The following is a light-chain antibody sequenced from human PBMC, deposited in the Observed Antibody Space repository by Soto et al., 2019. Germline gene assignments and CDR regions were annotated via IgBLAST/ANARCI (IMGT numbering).Light chain of an antibody. CDR1: SSDVGSYNL. Sequence: QSVLTQPASVSGSPGQSITISCTGTSSDVGSYNLVSWYQQHPGKAPKLMIYEGSKRPSGVSNRFSDSKSGNTASLTISGLQAEDEADYYCCSYAGSSTWVFGTGTKLTVL. V-gene: IGLV2-23*01. J-gene: IGLJ1*01. CDR3: CSYAGSSTWV. CDR2: EGS.